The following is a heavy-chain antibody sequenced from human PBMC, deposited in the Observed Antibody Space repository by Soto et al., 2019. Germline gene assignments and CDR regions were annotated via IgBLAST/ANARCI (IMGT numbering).Heavy chain of an antibody. J-gene: IGHJ4*02. CDR3: ARHNRTPLLWFGELSS. CDR2: ISAYNGNT. V-gene: IGHV1-18*04. Sequence: ASVKVSCKASGYTFTSYCISWVRQAPGQGLEWMGWISAYNGNTNYAQKLQGRVTMTTDTSTSTAYMELRSLRSDDTAVYYCARHNRTPLLWFGELSSWGQGTLVTV. CDR1: GYTFTSYC. D-gene: IGHD3-10*01.